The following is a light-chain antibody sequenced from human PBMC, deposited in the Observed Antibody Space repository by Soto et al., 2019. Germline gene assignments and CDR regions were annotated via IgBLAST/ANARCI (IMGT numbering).Light chain of an antibody. J-gene: IGKJ5*01. CDR2: AAS. V-gene: IGKV1-17*01. CDR1: QGIRND. CDR3: XXXXAYPLT. Sequence: DIQMTQSPSSLSASVGDRVTITCRASQGIRNDLGWYQQKPGKAPKRLIYAASSLQSGVPSRFSGSGFGTDFTLTISSLQPEDIATYXXXXXXAYPLTFGQGTRLEIK.